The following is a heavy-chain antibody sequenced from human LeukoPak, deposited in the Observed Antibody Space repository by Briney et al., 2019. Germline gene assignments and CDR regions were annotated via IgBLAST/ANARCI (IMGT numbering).Heavy chain of an antibody. Sequence: PGGSLRLSCAASGFTFSSYSMNWVRQAPGKGLEWVSSISSSSSYIYYADSVKGRFTISRDNAKNSLYLQMNSLRAEDTAVYFCAGGYYSSYYYGMDVWGQGTTVTVSS. CDR3: AGGYYSSYYYGMDV. V-gene: IGHV3-21*01. CDR1: GFTFSSYS. J-gene: IGHJ6*02. CDR2: ISSSSSYI. D-gene: IGHD3-22*01.